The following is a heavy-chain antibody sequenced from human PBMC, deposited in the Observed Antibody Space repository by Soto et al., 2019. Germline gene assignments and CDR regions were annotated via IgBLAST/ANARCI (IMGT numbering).Heavy chain of an antibody. CDR2: VYYSGTP. D-gene: IGHD3-10*01. CDR3: ARGRGVLHSRYYGSGTTPMRWFDP. J-gene: IGHJ5*02. Sequence: PSETLSLTCAVSGGSTRHSSYFWGWIRQPPGKGLEWIASVYYSGTPYYNPSLKSRVTISVATSKNQVSLNLSSVTAADTAVYYCARGRGVLHSRYYGSGTTPMRWFDPWGQGNLVTVSS. V-gene: IGHV4-39*07. CDR1: GGSTRHSSYF.